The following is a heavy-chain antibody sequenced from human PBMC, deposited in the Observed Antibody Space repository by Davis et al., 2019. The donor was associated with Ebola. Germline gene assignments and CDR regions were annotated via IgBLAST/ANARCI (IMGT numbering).Heavy chain of an antibody. CDR1: GGSISSYY. V-gene: IGHV4-59*08. Sequence: SETLSLTCTASGGSISSYYWSWIRQPPGKGLEWIGYIYYSGSTNYNPSLKSRVTISVDTSKNQFSLKLSSVTAADTAVYYCARHLGSSLLKIDYWGQGTLVTVSS. CDR3: ARHLGSSLLKIDY. CDR2: IYYSGST. J-gene: IGHJ4*02. D-gene: IGHD6-13*01.